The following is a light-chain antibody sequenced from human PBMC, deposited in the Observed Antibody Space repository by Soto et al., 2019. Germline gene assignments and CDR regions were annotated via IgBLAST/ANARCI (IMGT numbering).Light chain of an antibody. CDR1: SGHSSYA. Sequence: QLVLTQSPSASASLGASVKLTCTLSSGHSSYAIAWHQQQPETGPRYLIKLNSDGSHSEGDGIPDRFSGSSSGAERYLTISSLQSEDEADYYCQTWGTGFPIFGGGTKLTVL. CDR2: LNSDGSH. V-gene: IGLV4-69*01. CDR3: QTWGTGFPI. J-gene: IGLJ2*01.